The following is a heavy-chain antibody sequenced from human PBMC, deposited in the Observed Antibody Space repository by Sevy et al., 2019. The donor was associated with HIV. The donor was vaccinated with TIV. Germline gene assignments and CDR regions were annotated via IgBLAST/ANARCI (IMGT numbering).Heavy chain of an antibody. CDR3: ARPRANYVDHYFFYAMDV. J-gene: IGHJ6*02. D-gene: IGHD4-17*01. CDR1: GFTFSDYW. Sequence: GGSLRLSCVASGFTFSDYWMTWVRQAPGKGLEWVALISYDGSDKYYADSVKGRFTISRDNFKNTLYLQMNSLTTEDTAVYYCARPRANYVDHYFFYAMDVWGQGTTVTVSS. CDR2: ISYDGSDK. V-gene: IGHV3-30-3*01.